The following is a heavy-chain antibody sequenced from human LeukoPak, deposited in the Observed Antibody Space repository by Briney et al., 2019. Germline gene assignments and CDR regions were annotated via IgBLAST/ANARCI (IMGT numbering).Heavy chain of an antibody. CDR1: GYTFTSYD. J-gene: IGHJ6*02. D-gene: IGHD2-15*01. Sequence: ASVKVSFKASGYTFTSYDINWVRQATGQGLEWMGWMNPNSGNTGYAQKFQGRVTMTRNTSISTAYMELSSLRSEDTAVYYCARGIYCSGGSCYDGMDVWGQGTTVTVSS. CDR3: ARGIYCSGGSCYDGMDV. V-gene: IGHV1-8*01. CDR2: MNPNSGNT.